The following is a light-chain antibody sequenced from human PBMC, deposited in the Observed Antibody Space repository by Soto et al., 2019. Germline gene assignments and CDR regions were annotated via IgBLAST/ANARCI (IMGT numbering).Light chain of an antibody. CDR2: AAS. V-gene: IGKV1-9*01. Sequence: IQLTQSPSSLSASVGDGVTITCRASQGINTFLAWYQQKAGKAPKLLIYAASTLQSGVPSRFSGSGSGTEFTLTISSLQPDDFATYYCQQYSSFSTFGQGTKVDIK. CDR1: QGINTF. J-gene: IGKJ2*01. CDR3: QQYSSFST.